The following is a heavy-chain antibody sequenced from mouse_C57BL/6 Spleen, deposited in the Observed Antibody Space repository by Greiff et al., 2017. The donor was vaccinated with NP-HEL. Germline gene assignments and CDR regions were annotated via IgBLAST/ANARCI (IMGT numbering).Heavy chain of an antibody. J-gene: IGHJ2*01. Sequence: EVQLQQSGPELVKPGASVKMSCKASGYTFTDYKMHWVKQSPGKSLEWIGYINPNNGGTSYNQKFKGKATLTVNKSSSTAYMELSSLTSEDSAVYYCATYDYDEDYFDYGGQGTTLTVSS. V-gene: IGHV1-22*01. CDR2: INPNNGGT. CDR3: ATYDYDEDYFDY. CDR1: GYTFTDYK. D-gene: IGHD2-4*01.